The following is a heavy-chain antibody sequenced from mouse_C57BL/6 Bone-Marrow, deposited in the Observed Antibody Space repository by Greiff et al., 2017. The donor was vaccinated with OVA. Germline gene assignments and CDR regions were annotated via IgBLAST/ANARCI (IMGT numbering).Heavy chain of an antibody. CDR2: IYPRSGNT. CDR3: ARFPHYYGSSYYYFDY. D-gene: IGHD1-1*01. J-gene: IGHJ2*01. CDR1: GYTFTSYG. Sequence: QLKESGAELARPGASVKLSCKASGYTFTSYGISWVKQRTGQGLEWIGEIYPRSGNTYYNEKFKGKATLTADKSSSTAYMELRSLTSEDSAVYFCARFPHYYGSSYYYFDYWGQGTTLTVSS. V-gene: IGHV1-81*01.